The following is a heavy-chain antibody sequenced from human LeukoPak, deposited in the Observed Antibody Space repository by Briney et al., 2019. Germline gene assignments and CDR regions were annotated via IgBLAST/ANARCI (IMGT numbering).Heavy chain of an antibody. V-gene: IGHV3-23*01. CDR3: AKDRRYCRGGSCYTYDAFDF. Sequence: GGSLRLSCAASGFAFSSYLMSWVRQAPGKGLEWVSTISGSGNTYFSDAVKGRCTISRDNSRNKLYLQMNSLRAEDTAVSYCAKDRRYCRGGSCYTYDAFDFWGQGTMVTVSS. CDR1: GFAFSSYL. J-gene: IGHJ3*01. CDR2: ISGSGNT. D-gene: IGHD2-15*01.